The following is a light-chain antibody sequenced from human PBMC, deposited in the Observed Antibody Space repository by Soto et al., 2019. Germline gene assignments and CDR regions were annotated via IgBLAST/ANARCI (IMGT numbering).Light chain of an antibody. J-gene: IGKJ4*01. CDR3: QQYDNLPVT. CDR2: DAS. CDR1: QDISNY. V-gene: IGKV1-33*01. Sequence: DIQMTQSPSSLSASVGDRVTITCQASQDISNYLNWYQQKPGKAPKLLIYDASNLETGVPSRFSGSGSGTDFTFTISSLQPEDIATYYCQQYDNLPVTFGGGTVVDIK.